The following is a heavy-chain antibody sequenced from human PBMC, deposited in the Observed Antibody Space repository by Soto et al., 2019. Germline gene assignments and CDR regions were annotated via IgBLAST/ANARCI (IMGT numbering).Heavy chain of an antibody. D-gene: IGHD1-26*01. V-gene: IGHV3-30-3*01. CDR2: ISYDGSNK. J-gene: IGHJ4*02. CDR1: GFTFSSYA. CDR3: AREWSSYFDY. Sequence: GGSLRLSCAASGFTFSSYAMHWVRQAPGKGLEWVAVISYDGSNKYYADSVKGRFTISRDNSKNTLYLQMNSLRAEDTAVYYCAREWSSYFDYWGQGTLVTVS.